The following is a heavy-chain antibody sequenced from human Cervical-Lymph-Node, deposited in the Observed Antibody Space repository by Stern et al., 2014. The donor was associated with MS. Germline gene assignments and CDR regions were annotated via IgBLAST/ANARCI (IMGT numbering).Heavy chain of an antibody. CDR3: ARDTVPGAFYGMDV. D-gene: IGHD2-2*01. V-gene: IGHV1-46*01. CDR1: GYTFTTYF. J-gene: IGHJ6*02. Sequence: QVQLVQSEAEVKKPGASVKVSCKASGYTFTTYFMYWVRQAPGQGLEWMGIINPNVGGTYYAPKFQGRVTMNTDTSTSTVYMELSSLRSEDTATYYCARDTVPGAFYGMDVWGQGTTVTVSS. CDR2: INPNVGGT.